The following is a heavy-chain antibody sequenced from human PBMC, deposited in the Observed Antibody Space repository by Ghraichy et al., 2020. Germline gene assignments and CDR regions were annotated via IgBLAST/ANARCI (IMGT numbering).Heavy chain of an antibody. Sequence: SETLSLTCTVSGGSVSSGSYYWSWIRQPPGKGLEWIGYVYYSGSTNYNPPLKSRVTISLDTSKNQFSLRLTSVTAADTAVYYCARYYYGSGSYFSDDWGQGTLVTVSS. CDR3: ARYYYGSGSYFSDD. CDR2: VYYSGST. CDR1: GGSVSSGSYY. D-gene: IGHD3-10*01. J-gene: IGHJ4*02. V-gene: IGHV4-61*01.